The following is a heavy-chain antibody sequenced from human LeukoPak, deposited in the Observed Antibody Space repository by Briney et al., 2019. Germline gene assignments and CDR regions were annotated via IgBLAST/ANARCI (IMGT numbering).Heavy chain of an antibody. J-gene: IGHJ5*02. V-gene: IGHV3-23*01. D-gene: IGHD6-19*01. Sequence: GSLRLSCAASGFTFSSYAMTWVRQAPGKGLEWVSYIDASGGSTYYAASVKGRFTISRDNSNSTFFLQKNTLRAADTAVYYCAKGSGSGWYGWFAPWGQGTLVTVSS. CDR1: GFTFSSYA. CDR3: AKGSGSGWYGWFAP. CDR2: IDASGGST.